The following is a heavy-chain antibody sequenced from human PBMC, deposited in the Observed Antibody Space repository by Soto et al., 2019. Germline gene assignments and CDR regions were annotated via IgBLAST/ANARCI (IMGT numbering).Heavy chain of an antibody. CDR1: GYTFTSYA. CDR3: ARESYSSSPSYYYYGMDV. D-gene: IGHD6-13*01. J-gene: IGHJ6*02. V-gene: IGHV1-3*01. CDR2: INAGNGNT. Sequence: ASVKVSCKASGYTFTSYAMHWVRQAPGQRLEWMGWINAGNGNTKYSQKFQGRVTITGDTSASTAYMELSSLRSEDTAVYYCARESYSSSPSYYYYGMDVWGQGTTVTVSS.